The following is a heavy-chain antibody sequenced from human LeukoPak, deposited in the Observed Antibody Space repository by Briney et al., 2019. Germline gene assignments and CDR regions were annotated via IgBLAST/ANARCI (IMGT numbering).Heavy chain of an antibody. J-gene: IGHJ4*02. CDR1: GGSISSYY. D-gene: IGHD4-23*01. CDR2: IYYSGSSGSI. V-gene: IGHV4-59*01. CDR3: ARDRIDYGGIYYFDY. Sequence: SETLSLTCTVSGGSISSYYWSWIRQPPGKGLEWIGYIYYSGSSGSINYNPSLKSRVTISIDTSKNQFSLKLSSVTAADTAVYYCARDRIDYGGIYYFDYWGQGTLVTVSS.